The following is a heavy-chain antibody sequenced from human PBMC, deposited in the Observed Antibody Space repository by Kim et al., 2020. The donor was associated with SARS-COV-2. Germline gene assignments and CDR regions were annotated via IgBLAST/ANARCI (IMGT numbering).Heavy chain of an antibody. Sequence: SVKVSCKASGGTFSSYAISWVRQAPGQGLEWMGGIIPIFGTANYAQKFQGRVTITADESTSTAYMELSSLRSEDTAVYYCAREANGGRGSGVYFDYWGQGTLVTVSS. D-gene: IGHD3-10*01. V-gene: IGHV1-69*13. CDR1: GGTFSSYA. J-gene: IGHJ4*02. CDR2: IIPIFGTA. CDR3: AREANGGRGSGVYFDY.